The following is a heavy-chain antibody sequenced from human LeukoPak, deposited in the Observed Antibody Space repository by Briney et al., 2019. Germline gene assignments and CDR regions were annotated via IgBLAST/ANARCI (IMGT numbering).Heavy chain of an antibody. V-gene: IGHV3-23*01. CDR2: ISGSGGST. CDR1: GFTFSRYA. Sequence: PGGSLRLSCAASGFTFSRYAMSWVRQAPGKGLEWVSSISGSGGSTFDADSVKGRFTISRDNSKNTLYLQMNSLRAEDTAVYYCAKDGDLHTYFDYWGQGTLVTVSS. CDR3: AKDGDLHTYFDY. J-gene: IGHJ4*02. D-gene: IGHD7-27*01.